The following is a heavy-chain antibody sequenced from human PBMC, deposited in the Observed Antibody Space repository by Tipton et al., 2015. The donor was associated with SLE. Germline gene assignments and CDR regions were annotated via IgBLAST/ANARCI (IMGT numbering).Heavy chain of an antibody. D-gene: IGHD1-20*01. CDR3: ASLLTGPDAFDI. J-gene: IGHJ3*02. Sequence: SLRLSCAASGFTFSSYGMHWVRQAPGKGLEWVAVIWYDGSNKYYADSVKGRFTISRDNSKNTLYLQMNSLRAEDTAVYYCASLLTGPDAFDIWGQGTMVTVSS. CDR1: GFTFSSYG. V-gene: IGHV3-33*01. CDR2: IWYDGSNK.